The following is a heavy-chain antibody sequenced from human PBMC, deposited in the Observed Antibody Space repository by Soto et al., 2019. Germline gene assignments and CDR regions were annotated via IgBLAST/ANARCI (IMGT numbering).Heavy chain of an antibody. CDR3: AKRFSSSWYTPFDY. CDR2: ISGSGGST. J-gene: IGHJ4*02. Sequence: EVQLLESGGGLVQPGGSLRLSCAASGFTCSSYAMSWVRQAPGKGLEWVSIISGSGGSTFYADSVKGRFTISRDNSKNTLYLQMNSLRAEETAVYYCAKRFSSSWYTPFDYWGQGTLVTVSS. D-gene: IGHD6-13*01. V-gene: IGHV3-23*01. CDR1: GFTCSSYA.